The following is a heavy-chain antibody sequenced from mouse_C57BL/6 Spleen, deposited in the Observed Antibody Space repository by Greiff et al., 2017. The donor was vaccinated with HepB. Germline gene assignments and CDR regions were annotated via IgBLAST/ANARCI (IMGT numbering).Heavy chain of an antibody. CDR3: ARGYDYDDGFAY. V-gene: IGHV3-6*01. Sequence: EVQLVESGPGLVKPSQSLSLTCSVTGYSITSGYYWNWIRQFPGNKLEWMGYISYDGSNNYNPSLKNRISITRDTSKNQFFLKLNSVTTEDTATYYCARGYDYDDGFAYWGQGTLVTVSA. CDR2: ISYDGSN. CDR1: GYSITSGYY. J-gene: IGHJ3*01. D-gene: IGHD2-4*01.